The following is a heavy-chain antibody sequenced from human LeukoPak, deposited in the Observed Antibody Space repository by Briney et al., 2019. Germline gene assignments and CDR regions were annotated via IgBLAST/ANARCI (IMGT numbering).Heavy chain of an antibody. CDR3: ARDHDDFWSGYYYGMDV. CDR2: INPNSGGT. CDR1: GYTFTGYY. D-gene: IGHD3-3*01. V-gene: IGHV1-2*02. J-gene: IGHJ6*02. Sequence: ASVKVSCKASGYTFTGYYMHWVRQAPGQGVEWMGWINPNSGGTNYAQKFQGRVTMTRDTSISTAYMELSRLRSDDTAVYYCARDHDDFWSGYYYGMDVWGQGTTVTVSS.